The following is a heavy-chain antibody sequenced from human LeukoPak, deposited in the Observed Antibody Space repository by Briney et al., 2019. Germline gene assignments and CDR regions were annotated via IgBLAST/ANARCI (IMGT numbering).Heavy chain of an antibody. CDR1: GFTFSSYA. Sequence: PGVSLRLSCAASGFTFSSYAMSWVRQAPGKGLEWVSAISGSGGSTYYADYVKGRFTISRDNSKNTLYLQMNSLRAEDTAVYYCEKDNYSYDSSGYYSVYWGQGTLVTVSS. J-gene: IGHJ4*02. CDR2: ISGSGGST. V-gene: IGHV3-23*01. D-gene: IGHD3-22*01. CDR3: EKDNYSYDSSGYYSVY.